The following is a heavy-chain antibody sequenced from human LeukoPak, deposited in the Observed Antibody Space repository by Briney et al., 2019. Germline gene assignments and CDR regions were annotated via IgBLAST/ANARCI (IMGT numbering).Heavy chain of an antibody. Sequence: SETLSLTCTVSGGSISSYYWSWIRQPPGKGLEWIGYIYYSGSTNYNPSLKSRVTISVDTSKNQFSLKLSSVTAADTAVYYCARVSDGFGDSGSKRHKYYFDHWGQGTLVTVSS. CDR3: ARVSDGFGDSGSKRHKYYFDH. CDR2: IYYSGST. J-gene: IGHJ4*02. CDR1: GGSISSYY. V-gene: IGHV4-59*01. D-gene: IGHD3-10*01.